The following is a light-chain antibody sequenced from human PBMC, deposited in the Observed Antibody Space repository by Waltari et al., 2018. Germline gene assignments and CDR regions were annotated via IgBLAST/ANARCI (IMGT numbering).Light chain of an antibody. CDR2: KAS. J-gene: IGKJ4*01. V-gene: IGKV1-5*03. Sequence: DIEMTQSHSTLSASVGDRVTITCRASQSISNWLAWYQQKPGKAPKLLIYKASSLQTDVPSRFSGSGSGTEFTLTISSLQPDDFATFYCQHYSRYPPTFGGGTKVEIK. CDR1: QSISNW. CDR3: QHYSRYPPT.